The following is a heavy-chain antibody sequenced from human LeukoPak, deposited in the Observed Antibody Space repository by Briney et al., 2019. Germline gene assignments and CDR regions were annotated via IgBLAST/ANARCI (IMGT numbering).Heavy chain of an antibody. CDR2: INTGNGNT. J-gene: IGHJ4*02. CDR3: ARGRRSSVGLRELVALDY. V-gene: IGHV1-3*04. CDR1: GYTFTNYA. Sequence: GASVKVSCKASGYTFTNYAMHWVRQAPGQRLEWMGWINTGNGNTKYSQKFQGRVTIARDTSASTAYMELSSLRSEDTAVYYCARGRRSSVGLRELVALDYWGQGTLVTVSS. D-gene: IGHD6-19*01.